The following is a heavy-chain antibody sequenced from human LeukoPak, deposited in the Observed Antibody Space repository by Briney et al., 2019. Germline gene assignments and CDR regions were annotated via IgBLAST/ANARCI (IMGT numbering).Heavy chain of an antibody. V-gene: IGHV3-7*03. CDR3: ARVGVRREWFGELLGARTTG. D-gene: IGHD3-10*01. CDR1: GFTFSSYW. J-gene: IGHJ4*02. Sequence: GGSLRLSCAASGFTFSSYWMSWVRQAPGKGLEWVANIKQDGSEKYYVDSVKGRFTISRDNAKNSLYLQMNSLRAEDTAVYYCARVGVRREWFGELLGARTTGWGQGTLVTVSS. CDR2: IKQDGSEK.